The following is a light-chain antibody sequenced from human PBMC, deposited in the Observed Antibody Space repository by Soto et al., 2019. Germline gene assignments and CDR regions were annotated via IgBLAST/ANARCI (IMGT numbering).Light chain of an antibody. CDR1: SSDVGTYNL. J-gene: IGLJ2*01. CDR2: EGS. Sequence: QSVLTQPASVSGSPGQSITISCTGTSSDVGTYNLVSWYQQHPGKAPKLMIYEGSRRPSGVSNRFSASKSGNTASLTISGLQGEDEADYYCCSYAGTSTVVFGGGTKLTVL. V-gene: IGLV2-23*01. CDR3: CSYAGTSTVV.